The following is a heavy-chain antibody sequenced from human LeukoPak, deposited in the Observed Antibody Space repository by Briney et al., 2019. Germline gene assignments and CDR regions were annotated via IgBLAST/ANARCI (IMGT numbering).Heavy chain of an antibody. Sequence: ASVKVSCKASGYTFTDYYMHWVRQAPGQGLEWMGWINTNTGNPTYAQGFTGRFVFSLDTSVSTAYLQISSLKAEDTAVYYCARGVRGVSFDYWGQGTLVTVSS. CDR2: INTNTGNP. J-gene: IGHJ4*02. D-gene: IGHD3-10*01. CDR1: GYTFTDYY. CDR3: ARGVRGVSFDY. V-gene: IGHV7-4-1*02.